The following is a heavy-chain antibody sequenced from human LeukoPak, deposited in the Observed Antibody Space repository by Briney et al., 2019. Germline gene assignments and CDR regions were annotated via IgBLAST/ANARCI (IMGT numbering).Heavy chain of an antibody. J-gene: IGHJ5*02. Sequence: GESLKISCKGSGYSFTSYWIGWVRQMPGKGLEWMGIIYPGYSDTRYSPSVQGRVTISADKSISTAYLQWSSLKASDPAMYYCARRNVDTAMVTNWFDPWGQGTLVTVSS. D-gene: IGHD5-18*01. CDR3: ARRNVDTAMVTNWFDP. CDR1: GYSFTSYW. CDR2: IYPGYSDT. V-gene: IGHV5-51*01.